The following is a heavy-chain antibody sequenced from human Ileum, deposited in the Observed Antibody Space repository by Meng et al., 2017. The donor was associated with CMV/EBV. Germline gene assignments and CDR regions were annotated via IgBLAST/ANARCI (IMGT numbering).Heavy chain of an antibody. D-gene: IGHD3-9*01. J-gene: IGHJ4*02. CDR2: INQNGST. CDR1: GESFSGYY. V-gene: IGHV4-34*01. CDR3: ARGRRYLFY. Sequence: QLQLHQWGAGLLKPSETLSITCPVYGESFSGYYWDWIRQSPGKGLEWIGQINQNGSTNYNPSLKSRVTISVDTSKNQFSLKLSSVTAADAAMYYCARGRRYLFYWSQGTLVTVSS.